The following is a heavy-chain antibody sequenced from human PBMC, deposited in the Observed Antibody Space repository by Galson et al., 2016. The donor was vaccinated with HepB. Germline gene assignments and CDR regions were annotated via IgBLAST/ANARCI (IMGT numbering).Heavy chain of an antibody. CDR2: ISWESGSL. J-gene: IGHJ6*02. D-gene: IGHD3-16*01. Sequence: SLRLSCAASGFTFADYAMHWVRQAPGKGLEWVSGISWESGSLGYADSVQGRFTISRDNAQKSLFLQMNSLRVEDTAVYYCAKDKAALLITLLGGMDVWGQGTTVTVSS. V-gene: IGHV3-9*01. CDR1: GFTFADYA. CDR3: AKDKAALLITLLGGMDV.